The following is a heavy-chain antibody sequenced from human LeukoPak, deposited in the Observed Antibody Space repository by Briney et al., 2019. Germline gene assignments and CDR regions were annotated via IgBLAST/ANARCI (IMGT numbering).Heavy chain of an antibody. CDR3: AKPTGYSSSWYGSWFDP. V-gene: IGHV3-43*02. J-gene: IGHJ5*02. D-gene: IGHD6-13*01. Sequence: GGSLRLSCAASGSTFDDYAMHWVRQAPGKGLEWVSLISGDGGSTYYADSVKGRFTISRDNSKNSLYLQMNSLRTEDTALYYCAKPTGYSSSWYGSWFDPWGQGTLVTVSS. CDR2: ISGDGGST. CDR1: GSTFDDYA.